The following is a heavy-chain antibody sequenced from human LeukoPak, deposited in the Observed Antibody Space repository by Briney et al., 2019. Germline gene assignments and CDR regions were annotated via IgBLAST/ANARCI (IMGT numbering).Heavy chain of an antibody. V-gene: IGHV3-15*07. J-gene: IGHJ4*02. CDR2: IKSKTDGGTT. CDR1: GFTFSSYG. D-gene: IGHD4-17*01. CDR3: YGDYGGTIDY. Sequence: GGSLRLSCAASGFTFSSYGMHWVRQAPGKGLEWVGRIKSKTDGGTTDYAAPVKGRFTISRDDSKNTLYLQMNSLKTEDTAVYYCYGDYGGTIDYWGQGTLVTVSS.